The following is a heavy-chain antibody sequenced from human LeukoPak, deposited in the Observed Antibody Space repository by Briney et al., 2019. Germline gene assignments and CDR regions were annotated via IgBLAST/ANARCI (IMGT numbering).Heavy chain of an antibody. D-gene: IGHD3-3*01. V-gene: IGHV4-61*02. Sequence: TSETLSLTCTVSGGSISSSIYYWGWIRQPPGKGLEWIGRIYTSGSTNYNPSLKSRVTISVDTSKNQFSLKLSSVTAADTAVYYCACQKYYDFWSGYSHNWFDPWGQGTLVTVSS. J-gene: IGHJ5*02. CDR3: ACQKYYDFWSGYSHNWFDP. CDR2: IYTSGST. CDR1: GGSISSSIYY.